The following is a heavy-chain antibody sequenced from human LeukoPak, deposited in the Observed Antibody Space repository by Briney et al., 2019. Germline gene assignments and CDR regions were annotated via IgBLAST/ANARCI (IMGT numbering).Heavy chain of an antibody. J-gene: IGHJ1*01. CDR1: GGSFGGYY. D-gene: IGHD3-22*01. CDR2: INHSGST. V-gene: IGHV4-34*01. Sequence: PSETLSLTCAVYGGSFGGYYWSWIRQPPGKGLEWIGEINHSGSTNYNPSLKSRVTISVDTSKNQFSLKLSSVTAADTAVYYCALTVDYDSSGYYYEVQHWGQGTLVTVSS. CDR3: ALTVDYDSSGYYYEVQH.